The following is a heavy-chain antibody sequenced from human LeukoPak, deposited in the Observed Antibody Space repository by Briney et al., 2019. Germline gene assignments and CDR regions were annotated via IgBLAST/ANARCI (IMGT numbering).Heavy chain of an antibody. Sequence: RASVKVSCTVSGYTLTELSMHWVRQAPGKGLEWMGGFDPEDGETIYAQKFQGRVTMTEDTSTDTAYMELSSLRSEDTAVCYCATAGYSSSSSLGYYYMDVWGKGTTVTVSS. CDR1: GYTLTELS. CDR3: ATAGYSSSSSLGYYYMDV. CDR2: FDPEDGET. J-gene: IGHJ6*03. D-gene: IGHD6-6*01. V-gene: IGHV1-24*01.